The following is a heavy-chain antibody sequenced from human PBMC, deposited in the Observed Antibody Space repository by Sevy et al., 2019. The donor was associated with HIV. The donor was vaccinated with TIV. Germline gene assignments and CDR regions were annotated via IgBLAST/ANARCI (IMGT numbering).Heavy chain of an antibody. CDR1: GFTFSSYD. V-gene: IGHV3-13*01. CDR3: ARAQGSIAARFYYYYYMDV. Sequence: GGSLRLSCAASGFTFSSYDMHWVRQATGKGLEWVSAIGTAGDTYYPDYVKGRFTISRENAKNSLYLQMNSLRAGDTAVYYSARAQGSIAARFYYYYYMDVWGKGTTVTVSS. J-gene: IGHJ6*03. CDR2: IGTAGDT. D-gene: IGHD6-6*01.